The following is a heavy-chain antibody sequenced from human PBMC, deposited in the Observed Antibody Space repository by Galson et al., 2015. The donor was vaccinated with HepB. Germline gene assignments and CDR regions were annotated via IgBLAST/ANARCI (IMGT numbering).Heavy chain of an antibody. CDR2: ITNSGRST. CDR3: AGESRGNYFTFDY. V-gene: IGHV3-11*01. J-gene: IGHJ4*02. CDR1: GFTFSDYY. D-gene: IGHD2/OR15-2a*01. Sequence: SLRLSCAVSGFTFSDYYMSWIRQAPGKGLEWLSYITNSGRSTSYADSVKGRFTISRDNAKNSLYLEMNSLRAEDTAVYYCAGESRGNYFTFDYWGQGTLVTVSS.